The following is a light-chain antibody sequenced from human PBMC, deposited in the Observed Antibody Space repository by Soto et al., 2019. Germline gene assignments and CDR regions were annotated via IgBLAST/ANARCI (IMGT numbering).Light chain of an antibody. V-gene: IGLV2-8*01. CDR2: EVV. Sequence: QSARTQPPSSSGSPGQSVTISCTGTKNDIGVYDFVSWYQHHPGKAPRLVIYEVVQRPSWVPDRFSGSKSGNTASLTVSGLQAADEADYFCKSYAGSNTPVFGSGTKVTVL. CDR1: KNDIGVYDF. J-gene: IGLJ1*01. CDR3: KSYAGSNTPV.